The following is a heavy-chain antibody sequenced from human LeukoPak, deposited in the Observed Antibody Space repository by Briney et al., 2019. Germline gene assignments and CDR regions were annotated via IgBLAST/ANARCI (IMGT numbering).Heavy chain of an antibody. CDR1: GGSFSNYY. V-gene: IGHV4-34*01. D-gene: IGHD3-22*01. CDR3: ARDSYYDSSFGY. CDR2: INHGGTT. Sequence: SETLSLTCAVYGGSFSNYYWSWIRQPPGKGLEWIGEINHGGTTKYNPSLKSRVTISVDTSMNQFSLKLSSVTAADTAVYYCARDSYYDSSFGYWGQGTLVTVSS. J-gene: IGHJ4*02.